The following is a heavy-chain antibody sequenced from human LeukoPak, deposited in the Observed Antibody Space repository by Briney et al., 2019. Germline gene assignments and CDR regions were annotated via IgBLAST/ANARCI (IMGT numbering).Heavy chain of an antibody. CDR2: IIPIFGTA. D-gene: IGHD3-22*01. V-gene: IGHV1-69*13. CDR1: GGTFSSYA. CDR3: ARVYYYDSSGYFPFDY. Sequence: SVKVSCKASGGTFSSYAISWVRQAPGQGLEWMGGIIPIFGTANYAQKFQGRVTITADESTSTAYMELSSLRSEDTAVYYCARVYYYDSSGYFPFDYWGQGTLVTVSS. J-gene: IGHJ4*02.